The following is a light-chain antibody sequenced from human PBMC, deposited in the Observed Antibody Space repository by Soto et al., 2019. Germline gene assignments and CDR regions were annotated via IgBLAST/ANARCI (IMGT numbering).Light chain of an antibody. J-gene: IGKJ1*01. V-gene: IGKV3-20*01. CDR2: GTS. CDR3: HQYHNWPWT. CDR1: QSVSSNY. Sequence: EIVLTQSPGTLSLSPGERATLSCRASQSVSSNYLAWYQQKPGQAPRLLIYGTSSRATGIPDRFSGSWSETYFTLTISSLQSEDFAVYYCHQYHNWPWTFGQGTKVDIK.